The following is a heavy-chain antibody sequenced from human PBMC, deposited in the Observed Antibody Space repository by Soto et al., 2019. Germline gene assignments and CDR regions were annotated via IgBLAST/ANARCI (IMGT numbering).Heavy chain of an antibody. D-gene: IGHD3-10*01. CDR3: ARSTGVTLDY. Sequence: QVQLQESGPGLVKPSQTLSLTCTVSGGSISSGGYYWSWIRQHPGKGLEWIGYIYYSGSTYYNPSRKSRVTIAVDTSKNQFALKLSSVTAADTAVYYCARSTGVTLDYWGQGTLVTVSS. CDR2: IYYSGST. J-gene: IGHJ4*02. CDR1: GGSISSGGYY. V-gene: IGHV4-31*03.